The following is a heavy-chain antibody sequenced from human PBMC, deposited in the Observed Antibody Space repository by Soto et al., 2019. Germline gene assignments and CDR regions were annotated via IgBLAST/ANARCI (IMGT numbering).Heavy chain of an antibody. CDR3: ARPLYSYGPMDV. CDR1: GGSVSSGSYY. CDR2: IYNSGST. Sequence: PSETLSLTCTVSGGSVSSGSYYWSWIRQPPGKGLEWIGYIYNSGSTNYNPSLKSRVTISVDTSKNQFSLKLSSVTAADTAVYYCARPLYSYGPMDVWGQGTTVTVSS. D-gene: IGHD5-18*01. V-gene: IGHV4-61*01. J-gene: IGHJ6*02.